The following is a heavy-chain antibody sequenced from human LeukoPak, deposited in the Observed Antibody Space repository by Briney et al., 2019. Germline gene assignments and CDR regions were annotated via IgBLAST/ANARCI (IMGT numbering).Heavy chain of an antibody. J-gene: IGHJ5*02. V-gene: IGHV4-59*08. Sequence: PETLSLTCTVSGGSVRSDYWSWIRQPPGKGLEWIGYIDYSGSSDYNPSLKSRVTISVDTSKNQFSLRLSSVTAADTAVYYCASHKPFSGTWYGFDPWGQGTLVTVSS. CDR2: IDYSGSS. CDR1: GGSVRSDY. D-gene: IGHD6-13*01. CDR3: ASHKPFSGTWYGFDP.